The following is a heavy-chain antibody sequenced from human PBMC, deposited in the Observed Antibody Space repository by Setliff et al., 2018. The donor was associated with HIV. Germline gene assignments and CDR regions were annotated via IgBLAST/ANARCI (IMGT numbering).Heavy chain of an antibody. CDR2: IYPGDSNT. D-gene: IGHD2-21*02. J-gene: IGHJ4*02. CDR1: GYRFTTYW. Sequence: GESLKISCQGSGYRFTTYWIAWVRQTPGKGLEWVGSIYPGDSNTRYSPSFQGQVTISAGKSISTAYLQWSSLKASDTAMYYCARHVLVTRDVRYFDYWGQGTLVTVSS. CDR3: ARHVLVTRDVRYFDY. V-gene: IGHV5-51*01.